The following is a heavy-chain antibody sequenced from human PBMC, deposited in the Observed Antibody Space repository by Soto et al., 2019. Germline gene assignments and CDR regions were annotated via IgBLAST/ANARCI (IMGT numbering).Heavy chain of an antibody. D-gene: IGHD4-17*01. CDR3: GRGYSDSIKGVGY. V-gene: IGHV3-72*01. CDR2: SRDKANSYST. J-gene: IGHJ4*02. Sequence: EVQLAESGGGLVQPGGSLRLSCAASGFTLSDHYMNWVRQAPGKGLEWVGLSRDKANSYSTQYAASVKGRFTISRDDSKNSLYLQMNSLKTEDTAVYYCGRGYSDSIKGVGYWGQGTLVTVSS. CDR1: GFTLSDHY.